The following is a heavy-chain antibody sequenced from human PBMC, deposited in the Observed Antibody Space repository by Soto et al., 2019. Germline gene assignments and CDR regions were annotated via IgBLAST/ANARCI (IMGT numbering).Heavy chain of an antibody. CDR3: ARARYQLLHPYYSGMDV. CDR2: IHYSGST. D-gene: IGHD2-2*01. CDR1: GGSISSYY. J-gene: IGHJ6*02. V-gene: IGHV4-59*01. Sequence: SETLSLTCTVSGGSISSYYWSWIRQSPGKGLEWIGYIHYSGSTKSNPSLKSRVTISVDTSRNQVSLKLSSVTAADSAVYFCARARYQLLHPYYSGMDVWGQGTTVTVSS.